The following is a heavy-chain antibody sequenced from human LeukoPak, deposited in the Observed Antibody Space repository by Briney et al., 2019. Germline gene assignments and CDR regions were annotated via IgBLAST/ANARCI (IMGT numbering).Heavy chain of an antibody. D-gene: IGHD2-2*01. CDR3: AKSVVVPAAIGYFDY. J-gene: IGHJ4*02. Sequence: PGGSLRLSCAASGFTFSSYWMSWVRQAPGKGLEWVANIKQDGSEKYYVDSVKGRFTISRDNSKNALYLQMNSLRAEDTAVYYCAKSVVVPAAIGYFDYWGQGTLVTVSS. CDR1: GFTFSSYW. CDR2: IKQDGSEK. V-gene: IGHV3-7*03.